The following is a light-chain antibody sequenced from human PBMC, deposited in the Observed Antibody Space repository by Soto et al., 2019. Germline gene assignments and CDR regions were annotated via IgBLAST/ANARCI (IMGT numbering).Light chain of an antibody. J-gene: IGKJ1*01. CDR1: QSVSTY. CDR2: DAI. Sequence: EIVLTQSPATLSLSPGERATLSCRASQSVSTYLAWYQQKPGQAPRLLIFDAINRATGIPARFRGSGSGTDFTLTISSLEPEDFAVYYCQQRTDWRTFGQGTKVEVK. V-gene: IGKV3-11*01. CDR3: QQRTDWRT.